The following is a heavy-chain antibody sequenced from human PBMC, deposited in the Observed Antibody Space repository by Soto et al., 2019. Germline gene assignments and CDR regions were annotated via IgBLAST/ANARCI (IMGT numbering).Heavy chain of an antibody. J-gene: IGHJ5*02. Sequence: ASVKVSCKVSGYTLTELSMHWVRQAPGKGLEWMGGFDPEDGETIYAQKFQGRVTMTEDTSTDTAYMELSSLRSEDTAVYYCATAGLISQWELLLSNWFDPWGQGTLVTGSS. V-gene: IGHV1-24*01. D-gene: IGHD1-26*01. CDR3: ATAGLISQWELLLSNWFDP. CDR1: GYTLTELS. CDR2: FDPEDGET.